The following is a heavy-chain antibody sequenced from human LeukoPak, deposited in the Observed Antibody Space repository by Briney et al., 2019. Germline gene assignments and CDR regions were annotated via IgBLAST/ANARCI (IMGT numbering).Heavy chain of an antibody. D-gene: IGHD3-22*01. CDR1: GFTFSSYS. CDR2: ISSSSSYI. V-gene: IGHV3-21*01. CDR3: ARDFGAEYYYDSSGSSPSRPFQH. Sequence: GGSLRLSCAASGFTFSSYSMNWVRQAPGKGLEWVSSISSSSSYIYYADSVKGRFTISRDNAKNSLYLQMNSLRAEDTAVYYCARDFGAEYYYDSSGSSPSRPFQHWGQGTLVTVPS. J-gene: IGHJ1*01.